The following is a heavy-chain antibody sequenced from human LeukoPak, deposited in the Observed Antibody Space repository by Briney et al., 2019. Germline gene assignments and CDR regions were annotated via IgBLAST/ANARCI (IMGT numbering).Heavy chain of an antibody. D-gene: IGHD5-12*01. V-gene: IGHV3-43D*03. CDR2: ISWDGGST. J-gene: IGHJ4*02. CDR3: AKDPILRGYDNYFDY. CDR1: GFTFSSYE. Sequence: GGSLRLSCAASGFTFSSYEMNWVRQAPGKGLEWVSLISWDGGSTYYADSVKGRFTISRDNSKNSLYLQMNSLRAEDTALYYCAKDPILRGYDNYFDYWGQGTLVTVSS.